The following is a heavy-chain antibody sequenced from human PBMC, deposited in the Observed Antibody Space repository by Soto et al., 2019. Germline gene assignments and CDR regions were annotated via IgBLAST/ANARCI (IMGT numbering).Heavy chain of an antibody. D-gene: IGHD3-22*01. CDR2: IIPIFGTA. Sequence: SVKVSCKASGGTFSSYAISWVRQAPGQGLEWMGGIIPIFGTANYARKFQGRVTITADESTSTAYMELSSLRSEDTAVYYCARSRRGSAYYYDSSGPDAFDIWGQGTMVTVSS. CDR3: ARSRRGSAYYYDSSGPDAFDI. J-gene: IGHJ3*02. V-gene: IGHV1-69*13. CDR1: GGTFSSYA.